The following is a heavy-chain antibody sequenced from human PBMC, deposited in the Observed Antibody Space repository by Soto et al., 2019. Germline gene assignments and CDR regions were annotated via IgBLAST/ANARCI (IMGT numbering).Heavy chain of an antibody. Sequence: ASVKVSCKASGYTFTSYGISWVRQAPGQGLEWMGWISAYNGNTNYAQKLQGRVTMTTDTSTSTAYMELRSLRSDDTAVYYCATLITEYDFWSGYYPGWFDPWGQGTLVTVSS. CDR1: GYTFTSYG. D-gene: IGHD3-3*01. CDR3: ATLITEYDFWSGYYPGWFDP. CDR2: ISAYNGNT. V-gene: IGHV1-18*01. J-gene: IGHJ5*02.